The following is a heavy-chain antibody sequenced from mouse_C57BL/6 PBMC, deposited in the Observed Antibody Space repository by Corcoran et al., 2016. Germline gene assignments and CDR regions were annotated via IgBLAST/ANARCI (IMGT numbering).Heavy chain of an antibody. Sequence: QVQLQQPGAELVRPGSSVKLSCKASGYTFTSYWMHWVKQRPIQGLEWIGNIDPSDSETHYNQKFKDKATLTVDKSSSTAYMQLSSLTSEDSAVYYCARGTVYDYDVFDYWAKAPLSQSPQ. CDR1: GYTFTSYW. J-gene: IGHJ2*01. CDR3: ARGTVYDYDVFDY. CDR2: IDPSDSET. V-gene: IGHV1-52*01. D-gene: IGHD2-4*01.